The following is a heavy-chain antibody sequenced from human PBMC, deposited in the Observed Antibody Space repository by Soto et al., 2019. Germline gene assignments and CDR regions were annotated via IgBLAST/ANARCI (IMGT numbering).Heavy chain of an antibody. CDR2: ISAYNGNT. CDR3: ARDPRLHCSSTSCYFVAFGGDAFDI. V-gene: IGHV1-18*01. Sequence: ASVKVSCKASGYTFTSYGISWVRRAPGQGLEWMGWISAYNGNTNYAQKLQGRVTMTTDTSTSTAYMELRSLRSDDTAVYYCARDPRLHCSSTSCYFVAFGGDAFDIWGQGTMVTVSS. CDR1: GYTFTSYG. J-gene: IGHJ3*02. D-gene: IGHD2-2*01.